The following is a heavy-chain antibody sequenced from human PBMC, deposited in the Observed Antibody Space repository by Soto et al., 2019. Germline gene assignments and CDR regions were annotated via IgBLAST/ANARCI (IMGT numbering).Heavy chain of an antibody. CDR3: ASEYGSGSYYTDAFDI. CDR2: INPNSGGT. CDR1: GYTFTGYY. D-gene: IGHD3-10*01. V-gene: IGHV1-2*02. J-gene: IGHJ3*02. Sequence: ASVKVSCKASGYTFTGYYMHWVRQAPGQGLEWMGWINPNSGGTNYAQKFQGRVTMTRDTSISTAYMELSRLRSDDTAVYYCASEYGSGSYYTDAFDIWGQGTMVPVSS.